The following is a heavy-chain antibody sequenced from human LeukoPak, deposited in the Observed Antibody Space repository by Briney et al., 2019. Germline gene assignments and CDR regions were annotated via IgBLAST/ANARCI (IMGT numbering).Heavy chain of an antibody. CDR3: AIVHGTSYN. J-gene: IGHJ4*02. Sequence: GGSLRLSCAASGFTFSNCAMSWVRQAPGKGLEWVSSISGSGVSTYYADSVKGRFTISRDNSKNTLYLQMNSLRAEDTAVYYCAIVHGTSYNWGQGTLVTVSP. D-gene: IGHD4/OR15-4a*01. CDR2: ISGSGVST. CDR1: GFTFSNCA. V-gene: IGHV3-23*01.